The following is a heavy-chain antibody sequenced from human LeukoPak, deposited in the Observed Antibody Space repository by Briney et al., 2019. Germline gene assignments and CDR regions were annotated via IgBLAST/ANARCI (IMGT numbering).Heavy chain of an antibody. CDR1: GGSISSGDYY. J-gene: IGHJ4*02. D-gene: IGHD3-22*01. V-gene: IGHV4-30-4*08. CDR3: ARGGSDSSGYPLFDY. CDR2: IYYGGST. Sequence: SSQTLSLTCTVSGGSISSGDYYWSWIRQPPGKGLEWIGYIYYGGSTYYNPSLKSRVTISVDTSKNQFSLKLSSVTAADTAVYYCARGGSDSSGYPLFDYWGQGTLVTVSS.